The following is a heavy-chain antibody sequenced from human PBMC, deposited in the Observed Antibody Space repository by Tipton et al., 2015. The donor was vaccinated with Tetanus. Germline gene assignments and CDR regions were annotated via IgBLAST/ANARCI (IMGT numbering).Heavy chain of an antibody. Sequence: LSLTCTVSGGSVSSGSYYWSWIRQPPGKGLEWIARIISSGGTTNYADSVKGRFTISRDNSKNTLYLQMTSLRAEDTAVYYCARLYGDYFHAMGYWGQGTLVTVSS. J-gene: IGHJ4*02. V-gene: IGHV3-23*01. D-gene: IGHD4-17*01. CDR1: GGSVSSGSYY. CDR3: ARLYGDYFHAMGY. CDR2: IISSGGTT.